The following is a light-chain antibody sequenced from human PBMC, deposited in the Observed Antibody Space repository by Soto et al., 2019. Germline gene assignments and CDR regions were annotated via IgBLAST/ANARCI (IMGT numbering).Light chain of an antibody. CDR2: GAS. CDR1: QSVSSSY. Sequence: EIVFTQSPGTLSLSPGERATLSCRASQSVSSSYLAWYQQKPGQAPRLLIYGASSRATGIPDRFSGSGSGTDFTLTISSLEPEDFEVYYCQQRSNWPPITFGQGTRME. J-gene: IGKJ5*01. V-gene: IGKV3D-20*02. CDR3: QQRSNWPPIT.